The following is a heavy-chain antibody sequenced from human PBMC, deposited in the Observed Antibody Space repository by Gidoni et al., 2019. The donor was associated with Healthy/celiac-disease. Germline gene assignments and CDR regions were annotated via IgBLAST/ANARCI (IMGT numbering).Heavy chain of an antibody. CDR3: ASFYYDSSGYDYFDY. V-gene: IGHV4-59*01. J-gene: IGHJ4*02. CDR2: IYYSGST. D-gene: IGHD3-22*01. Sequence: QVQLQESGPGLVKPSETLSLTCTVSGGSISSYYWSWIRQPPGKGLEWIGYIYYSGSTNYNPSLKSRVTISVDTSKNQFSLKLSSVTAADTAVYYCASFYYDSSGYDYFDYWGQGTLVTVSS. CDR1: GGSISSYY.